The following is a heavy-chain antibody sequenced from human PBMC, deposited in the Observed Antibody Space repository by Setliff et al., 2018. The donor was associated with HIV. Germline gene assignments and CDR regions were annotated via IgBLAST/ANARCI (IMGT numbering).Heavy chain of an antibody. J-gene: IGHJ4*02. D-gene: IGHD1-1*01. CDR1: GFKFSSYE. CDR2: ITGSGKTI. Sequence: GGSLRLSCAASGFKFSSYEMNWVRQAPGEGLEWVSYITGSGKTIYYADSVKGRFTISRDNVKNSLYLQMNSLRAEDTAIYFCVRDGNVGWNDLDYWGQGTLVTVSS. CDR3: VRDGNVGWNDLDY. V-gene: IGHV3-48*03.